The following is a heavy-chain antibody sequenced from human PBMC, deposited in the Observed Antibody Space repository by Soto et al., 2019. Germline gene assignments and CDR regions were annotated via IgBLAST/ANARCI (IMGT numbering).Heavy chain of an antibody. V-gene: IGHV3-73*01. CDR2: MRCGAKNFAT. J-gene: IGHJ6*04. CDR3: QLRDNMDV. Sequence: EVQLVESGGGLVRPGGSLKVSCTVSGFTFSGSSIHWVRHSSGRGLEWVGRMRCGAKNFATEYGASMKGRFIISRDDSKNTAYLEMNSLTADDTAVYYCQLRDNMDVWGKGTTV. CDR1: GFTFSGSS.